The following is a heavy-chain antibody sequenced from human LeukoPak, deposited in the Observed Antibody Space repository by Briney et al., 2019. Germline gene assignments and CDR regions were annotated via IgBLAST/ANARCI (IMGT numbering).Heavy chain of an antibody. J-gene: IGHJ6*03. CDR2: ISGSGGNT. V-gene: IGHV3-23*01. CDR3: ARGPRVGAAGFVYYHYIDV. Sequence: PGGSLRLSCAASGFTFSSYAMSWVRQAPGKGLEWVSAISGSGGNTYFADSVKGRFTISRDNSKNTQHLQMNSLRAEDTAVYYCARGPRVGAAGFVYYHYIDVWGKGTTVTVSS. D-gene: IGHD1-26*01. CDR1: GFTFSSYA.